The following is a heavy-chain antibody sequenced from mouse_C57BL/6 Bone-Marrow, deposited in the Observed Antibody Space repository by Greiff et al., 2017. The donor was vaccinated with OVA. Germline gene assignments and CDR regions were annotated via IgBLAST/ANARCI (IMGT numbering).Heavy chain of an antibody. D-gene: IGHD1-1*01. V-gene: IGHV1-7*01. Sequence: QVQLKESGAELAKPGASVKLSCKASGYTFTSYWMPWVKQRPGQGLEWIGYINPSSGYTKYNQKFKDKATMTADKSTSTAYMQLSSLTYEDSAVYDCARKEYYGSSYNFDYWGQGTTLTVSS. CDR3: ARKEYYGSSYNFDY. CDR1: GYTFTSYW. CDR2: INPSSGYT. J-gene: IGHJ2*01.